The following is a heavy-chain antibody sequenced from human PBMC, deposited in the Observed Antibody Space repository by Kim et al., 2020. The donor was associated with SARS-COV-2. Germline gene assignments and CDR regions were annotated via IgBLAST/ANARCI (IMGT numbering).Heavy chain of an antibody. CDR3: ARDRSTLMVYAVFDY. CDR1: GFTFSSYE. CDR2: ISSSGSTI. J-gene: IGHJ4*02. V-gene: IGHV3-48*03. Sequence: GGSLRLSCAASGFTFSSYEMNWVRQAPGKGLEWVSYISSSGSTIYYADSVKGRFTISRDNAKNSLYLQMNSLRAEDTAVYYCARDRSTLMVYAVFDYWGQGTLVTVSS. D-gene: IGHD2-8*01.